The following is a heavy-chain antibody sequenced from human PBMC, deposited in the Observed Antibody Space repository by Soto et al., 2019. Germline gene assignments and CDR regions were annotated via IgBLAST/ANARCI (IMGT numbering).Heavy chain of an antibody. V-gene: IGHV1-18*04. CDR2: ISGYNGNT. J-gene: IGHJ4*02. Sequence: ASXKVSWQTSGDTFSIYDINCLRQAPGQGLEWMGWISGYNGNTNYAQKFQGRISMTTDTSTSTSYMELRSLRSDDTAVYYCARESSGSSGFLDYWGQGALVTVSS. D-gene: IGHD3-22*01. CDR3: ARESSGSSGFLDY. CDR1: GDTFSIYD.